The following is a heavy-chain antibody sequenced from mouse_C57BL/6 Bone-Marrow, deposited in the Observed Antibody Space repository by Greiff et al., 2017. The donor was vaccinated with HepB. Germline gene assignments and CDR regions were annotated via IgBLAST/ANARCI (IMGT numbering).Heavy chain of an antibody. Sequence: VHLVESGPGLVQPSQSLSITCTVSGFSLTSYGLHWVRQSPGKGLEWLGVIWSGGSTDYNAAFISRLSISKDDSKSQVFFKMNSLQADDTAIYYCARKIVTTCWFAYWGQGTLVTVSA. D-gene: IGHD2-5*01. V-gene: IGHV2-2*01. CDR2: IWSGGST. J-gene: IGHJ3*01. CDR1: GFSLTSYG. CDR3: ARKIVTTCWFAY.